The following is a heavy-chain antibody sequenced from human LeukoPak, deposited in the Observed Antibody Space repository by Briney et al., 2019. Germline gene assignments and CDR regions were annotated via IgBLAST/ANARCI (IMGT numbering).Heavy chain of an antibody. J-gene: IGHJ4*02. CDR2: ITVYNGKP. Sequence: ASVKVSCKASGFTFTSYGISWVRQAPGQGLEWMGWITVYNGKPNSAHKLKGRVTMTTDTSTSTAYMELRSLRSDDTAVYYCARVGTPVYYGSGSYYTDFDYWGQGTLVTVS. CDR1: GFTFTSYG. CDR3: ARVGTPVYYGSGSYYTDFDY. V-gene: IGHV1-18*01. D-gene: IGHD3-10*01.